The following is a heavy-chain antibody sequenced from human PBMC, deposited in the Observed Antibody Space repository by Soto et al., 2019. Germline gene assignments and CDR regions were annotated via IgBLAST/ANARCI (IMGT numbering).Heavy chain of an antibody. CDR2: IYWDDDK. J-gene: IGHJ3*02. D-gene: IGHD4-17*01. V-gene: IGHV2-5*02. CDR1: GFSLSTSGVG. Sequence: QITLKESGPTLVKPTQTLTLTCTFSGFSLSTSGVGVGWIRQPPGKALEWLALIYWDDDKRYSPSLKSRLTITKDTSKNQVVLTMTNMDPVDTATYYCAPRDDYGDTGGDFDIWGQGTMVTVSS. CDR3: APRDDYGDTGGDFDI.